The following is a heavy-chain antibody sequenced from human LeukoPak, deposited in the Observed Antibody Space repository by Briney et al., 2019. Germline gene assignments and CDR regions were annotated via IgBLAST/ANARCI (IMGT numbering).Heavy chain of an antibody. Sequence: GGSLRLSCVASGFTFDYHAMHWVRQAPGKGLEWVSSISWYSGNIGYADSVKGRFSISRDNAKNTLYLEMNSLRTDDTALYFCARDVWRRAFYYAMDVWGLGTTVAVSS. V-gene: IGHV3-9*01. CDR2: ISWYSGNI. J-gene: IGHJ6*02. D-gene: IGHD2-21*01. CDR3: ARDVWRRAFYYAMDV. CDR1: GFTFDYHA.